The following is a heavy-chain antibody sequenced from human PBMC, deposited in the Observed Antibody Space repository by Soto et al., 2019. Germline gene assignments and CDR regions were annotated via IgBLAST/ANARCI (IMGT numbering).Heavy chain of an antibody. J-gene: IGHJ6*02. Sequence: GGSLRLSCAASGFTFSSYAMHWVRQAPGKGLEWVAVISYDGSNKYYADSVKGRFTISRDNSKNTLYLQMNSLRAEDTAVYYCATSLIYSSGGYGMDVWGQGTTVTVSS. CDR1: GFTFSSYA. V-gene: IGHV3-30-3*01. CDR3: ATSLIYSSGGYGMDV. D-gene: IGHD6-19*01. CDR2: ISYDGSNK.